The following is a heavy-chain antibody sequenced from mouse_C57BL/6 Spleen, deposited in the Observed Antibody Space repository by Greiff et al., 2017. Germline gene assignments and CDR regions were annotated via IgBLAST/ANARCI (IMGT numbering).Heavy chain of an antibody. CDR1: GYAFTNYL. Sequence: QVQLQQSGAELVRPGTSVKVSCKASGYAFTNYLIEWVKQRPGQGLEWIGVINPGSGGTNYNEQFKGKATLTADKSSSTAYMLLSSLTSEDSAVFYCARSILYGSSYGYWGQGTTLTVSS. CDR2: INPGSGGT. D-gene: IGHD1-1*01. J-gene: IGHJ2*01. CDR3: ARSILYGSSYGY. V-gene: IGHV1-54*01.